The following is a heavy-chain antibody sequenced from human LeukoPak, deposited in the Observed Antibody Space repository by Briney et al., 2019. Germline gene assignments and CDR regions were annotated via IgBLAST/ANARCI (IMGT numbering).Heavy chain of an antibody. V-gene: IGHV3-23*01. CDR3: AKAPVTTCRGAYCYPFDY. D-gene: IGHD2-21*01. CDR1: GVTFSSHG. Sequence: PGGSLRLSCVASGVTFSSHGMNWVRQAPGEGREWVSGIIPSGHTTYYADSARGRFTISRDSSKNTLCLQMNRLRPEDAAVYYCAKAPVTTCRGAYCYPFDYWGQGTLVTVSS. J-gene: IGHJ4*02. CDR2: IIPSGHTT.